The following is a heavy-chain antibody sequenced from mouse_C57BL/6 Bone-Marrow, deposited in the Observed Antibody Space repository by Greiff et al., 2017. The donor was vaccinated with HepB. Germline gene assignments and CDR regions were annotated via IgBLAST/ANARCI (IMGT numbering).Heavy chain of an antibody. CDR3: AREGRWLLRGYFDV. V-gene: IGHV2-2*01. D-gene: IGHD2-3*01. CDR1: GFSLTSYG. Sequence: QVQLKESGPGLVQPSQSLSITCTVSGFSLTSYGVHWVRQSPGKGLEWLGVIWSGGSTDYNAAFISRLSISKDNSKSQVFFKMNSLQADDTAIYYCAREGRWLLRGYFDVWGTGTTVTVSS. J-gene: IGHJ1*03. CDR2: IWSGGST.